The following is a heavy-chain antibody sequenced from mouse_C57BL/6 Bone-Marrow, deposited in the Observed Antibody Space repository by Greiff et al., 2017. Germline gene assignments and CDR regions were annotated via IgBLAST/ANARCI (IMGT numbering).Heavy chain of an antibody. CDR3: AREDGSGYFFDY. CDR2: IYPGDGDT. J-gene: IGHJ2*01. CDR1: GYAFSSYW. D-gene: IGHD3-2*02. Sequence: QVHVKQSGAELVKPGASVKISCKASGYAFSSYWMNWVKQRPGKGLEWIGQIYPGDGDTNYNGKFKGKATLTADKSSSTAYMQLSSLTSEDSAVYFCAREDGSGYFFDYWGQGTTLTVSS. V-gene: IGHV1-80*01.